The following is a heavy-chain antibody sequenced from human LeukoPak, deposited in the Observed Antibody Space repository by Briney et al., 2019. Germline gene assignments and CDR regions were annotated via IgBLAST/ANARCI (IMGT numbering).Heavy chain of an antibody. J-gene: IGHJ4*02. CDR1: GFTFSGYA. Sequence: PGGSLRLSCAASGFTFSGYAMSWVRQAPGKGLEWVSAISGSGGSTYYADSVKGRFTISRDNSKNTLYLQMNSLSAEDTAVYYCAKGRIACSSTSCSDFDYWGQGTTVTVSS. CDR3: AKGRIACSSTSCSDFDY. D-gene: IGHD2-2*01. CDR2: ISGSGGST. V-gene: IGHV3-23*01.